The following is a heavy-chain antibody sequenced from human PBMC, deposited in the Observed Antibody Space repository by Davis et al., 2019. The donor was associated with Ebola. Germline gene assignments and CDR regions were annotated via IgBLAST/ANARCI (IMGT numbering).Heavy chain of an antibody. J-gene: IGHJ4*02. D-gene: IGHD1-26*01. CDR3: ARETDAVGTYYDY. CDR1: GYTFTGYY. V-gene: IGHV1-2*06. Sequence: ASVKVSCKASGYTFTGYYMHWVRQAPGQGLEWMGRINPNSGGTNYAQKFQGRVTMTRDTSISTAYMELSRLRSDDTAVYYCARETDAVGTYYDYWGQGTLVTVSS. CDR2: INPNSGGT.